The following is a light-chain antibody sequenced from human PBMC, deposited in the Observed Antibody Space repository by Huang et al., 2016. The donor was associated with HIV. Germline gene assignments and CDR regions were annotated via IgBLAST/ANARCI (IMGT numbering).Light chain of an antibody. CDR2: TAS. J-gene: IGKJ1*01. V-gene: IGKV1-39*01. Sequence: DIQMSQSPPSLSASVGDRVTFTCRANQNINKSLNWYQQKQGKAPKLLIYTASTLESGVPSRFSGSGSGSRFTLNIGNLQPEDFATYYCQQSFSVPRTFG. CDR3: QQSFSVPRT. CDR1: QNINKS.